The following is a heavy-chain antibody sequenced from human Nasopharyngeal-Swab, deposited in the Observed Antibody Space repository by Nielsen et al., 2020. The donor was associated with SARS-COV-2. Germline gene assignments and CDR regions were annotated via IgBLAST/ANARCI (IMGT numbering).Heavy chain of an antibody. CDR1: GFTVSTNY. CDR3: AREGLGNDFDY. Sequence: GGSLRLSCAASGFTVSTNYMSWVRQAPGKGLEWVSVIYSGGSTYYADSVKGRFTISTDNSKNTLYLQMNSPRAEDTAVYYCAREGLGNDFDYWGQGTLVTVSS. J-gene: IGHJ4*02. V-gene: IGHV3-53*01. CDR2: IYSGGST. D-gene: IGHD5-12*01.